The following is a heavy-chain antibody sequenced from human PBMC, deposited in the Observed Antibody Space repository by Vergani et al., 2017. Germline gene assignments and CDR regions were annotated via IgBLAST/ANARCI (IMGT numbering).Heavy chain of an antibody. CDR2: IYYSGST. D-gene: IGHD3-22*01. CDR1: GGSISSSSYY. V-gene: IGHV4-39*07. Sequence: QLQLQESGPGLVKPSETLSLTCTVSGGSISSSSYYWGWIRQPPGKGLEWIGRIYYSGSTYYNPSLKSRVTISVDTSKNQFSLKLSSVTAADTAVYYCARDHGYDSSGYRVWYFDYWGQGTLVTVSS. J-gene: IGHJ4*02. CDR3: ARDHGYDSSGYRVWYFDY.